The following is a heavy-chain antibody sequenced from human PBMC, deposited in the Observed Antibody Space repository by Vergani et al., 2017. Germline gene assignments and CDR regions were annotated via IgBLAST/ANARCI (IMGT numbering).Heavy chain of an antibody. V-gene: IGHV3-30-3*01. CDR2: ISYDGSNK. J-gene: IGHJ4*02. Sequence: QVQLVESGGGVVQPGRSLRLSCPASGFTFSSYAMHRVRQAPGKGLEWVAVISYDGSNKYYSDSVKGRFNISRDNSKNTLYLQMNSLRAEDTAVYYCARYSSGWYGEFDYWGQGTLVTVSS. CDR3: ARYSSGWYGEFDY. D-gene: IGHD6-19*01. CDR1: GFTFSSYA.